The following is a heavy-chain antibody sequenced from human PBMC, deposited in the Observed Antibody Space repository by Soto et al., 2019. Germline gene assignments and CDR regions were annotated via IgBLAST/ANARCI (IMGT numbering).Heavy chain of an antibody. V-gene: IGHV1-46*01. CDR3: ARPPYPGCINAVCYPLDY. Sequence: QVQLVQSGAEVKKPGASVKISCKASGYTFTSYYMHWVRQAPGQGLEWMGIINPSGGSTNYAQKLQGRGAMTRDTYTSTLYSELNSLRSEDTAVYYCARPPYPGCINAVCYPLDYWGQGTLVTVSS. D-gene: IGHD2-8*01. CDR1: GYTFTSYY. CDR2: INPSGGST. J-gene: IGHJ4*02.